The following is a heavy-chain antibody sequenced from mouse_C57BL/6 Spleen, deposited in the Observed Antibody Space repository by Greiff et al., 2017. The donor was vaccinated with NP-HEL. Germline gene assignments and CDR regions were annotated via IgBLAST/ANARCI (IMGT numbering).Heavy chain of an antibody. CDR1: GYTFTEYT. J-gene: IGHJ3*01. CDR3: ARHEAYYSNYRAWFAY. CDR2: FYPGSGSI. D-gene: IGHD2-5*01. V-gene: IGHV1-62-2*01. Sequence: VQLQQSGAELVKPGASVKLSCKASGYTFTEYTIHWVKQRSGQGLEWIGWFYPGSGSIKYNEKFKDKATLTADKSSSTVYMEPSRLTSEDSAVYFGARHEAYYSNYRAWFAYWGQGTLVTVSA.